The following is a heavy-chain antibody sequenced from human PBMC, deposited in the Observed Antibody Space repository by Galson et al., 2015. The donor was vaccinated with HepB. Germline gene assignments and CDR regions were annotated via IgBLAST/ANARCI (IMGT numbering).Heavy chain of an antibody. J-gene: IGHJ4*02. CDR3: AHIPVSRGTLYSYGPHFDY. Sequence: LVKPTQTLTLTCTFSGFSLSTSGVGVGWIRQPPGKALEWLALIYWNDDKRYSPSLKSRLTITKDTSKNQVVLTMTNMDPVDTATYYCAHIPVSRGTLYSYGPHFDYWGQGTLVTVSS. CDR1: GFSLSTSGVG. D-gene: IGHD5-18*01. CDR2: IYWNDDK. V-gene: IGHV2-5*01.